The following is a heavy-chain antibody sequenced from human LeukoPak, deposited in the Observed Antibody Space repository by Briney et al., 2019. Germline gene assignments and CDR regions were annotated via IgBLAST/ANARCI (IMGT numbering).Heavy chain of an antibody. CDR1: GLTFSSYW. CDR2: INSGGSRT. Sequence: GGSLRLSHAPSGLTFSSYWTRWVSQAPGKGLVWVSRINSGGSRTSYADSVKGRLTISRDNAEITLYLQMNSVRAEDTSVYYCARDRGATAGLDYWGQGTLVAVSS. J-gene: IGHJ4*02. CDR3: ARDRGATAGLDY. D-gene: IGHD6-13*01. V-gene: IGHV3-74*01.